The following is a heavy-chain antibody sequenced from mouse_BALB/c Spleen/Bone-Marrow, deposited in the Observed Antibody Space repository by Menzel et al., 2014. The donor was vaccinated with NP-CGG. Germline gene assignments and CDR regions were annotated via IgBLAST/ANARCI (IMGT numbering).Heavy chain of an antibody. CDR1: GYTFTNYW. Sequence: GAELVTPGASVKLSCQASGYTFTNYWMHWVTPRPGQGLEWIGELDPSDSYSNYNQNFKGKATLTVDKSSSTAYMQLTSLTSEDSAVYYGARGVVYYYARDDGGQGSSVTVAS. V-gene: IGHV1-69*02. CDR2: LDPSDSYS. J-gene: IGHJ4*01. CDR3: ARGVVYYYARDD.